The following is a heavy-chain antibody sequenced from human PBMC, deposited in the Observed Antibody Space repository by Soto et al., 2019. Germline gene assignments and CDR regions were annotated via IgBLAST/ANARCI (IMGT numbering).Heavy chain of an antibody. J-gene: IGHJ4*02. CDR3: TRHPRTPDY. D-gene: IGHD2-15*01. CDR2: IHYGGTV. V-gene: IGHV4-39*01. CDR1: GGPINNSPQY. Sequence: QVQLQESGPGLVKPSETLSLTCTVSGGPINNSPQYWGWSRQPPGGGLEWIGTIHYGGTVYYNPSLKSRVTSSVDTSKNQFSLPVNSVTAADTAVDYCTRHPRTPDYWGQGTLVTVSS.